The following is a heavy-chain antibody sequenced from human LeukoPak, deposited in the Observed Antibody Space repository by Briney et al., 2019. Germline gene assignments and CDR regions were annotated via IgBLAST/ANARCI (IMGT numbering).Heavy chain of an antibody. Sequence: GASVKVSCKVSGYTPTELSMHWVRQAPGRGLEWMGGFDPEDGETIYAQKFQGRVTMTEDTSTDTAYMELSSLRSEDTAVYYCATGHSGSSLHFDYWGQGTLVTVSS. J-gene: IGHJ4*02. CDR3: ATGHSGSSLHFDY. CDR1: GYTPTELS. CDR2: FDPEDGET. V-gene: IGHV1-24*01. D-gene: IGHD1-26*01.